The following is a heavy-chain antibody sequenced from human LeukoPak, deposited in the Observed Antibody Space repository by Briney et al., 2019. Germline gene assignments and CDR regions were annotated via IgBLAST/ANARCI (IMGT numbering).Heavy chain of an antibody. D-gene: IGHD3-16*01. J-gene: IGHJ5*02. CDR1: GYRFTDYW. CDR2: VYPADSDA. Sequence: GESLKISCEASGYRFTDYWIAWVRQMSGKGLEWMGIVYPADSDARYSPPFQGHVTMSVDKSINTAYLQWNSLKASDTATYYCARVPELVSLANYFDPWGQGTLVTVSS. CDR3: ARVPELVSLANYFDP. V-gene: IGHV5-51*01.